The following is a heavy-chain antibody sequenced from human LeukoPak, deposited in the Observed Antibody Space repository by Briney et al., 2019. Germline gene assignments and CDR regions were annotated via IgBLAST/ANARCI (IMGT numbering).Heavy chain of an antibody. J-gene: IGHJ4*02. V-gene: IGHV1-3*01. CDR2: INAGNGNT. CDR3: ARVQLWFGEIDY. Sequence: ASVKVSCKASGYTSTSYAMHWVRQAPGQRLEWMGWINAGNGNTKYSQKFQGRVTITRDTSASTAYMELSSLRSEDTAVYYCARVQLWFGEIDYWGQGTLVTVSS. CDR1: GYTSTSYA. D-gene: IGHD3-10*01.